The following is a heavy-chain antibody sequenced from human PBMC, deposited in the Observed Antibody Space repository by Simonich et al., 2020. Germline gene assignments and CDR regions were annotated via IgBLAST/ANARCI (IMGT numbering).Heavy chain of an antibody. CDR1: GGSISSYY. CDR2: IYYSGST. Sequence: QVQLQESGPGLVKPSETLSLTCTVSGGSISSYYWSGIRQPPGKGLEWIGYIYYSGSTNYNPSLKSRVTISVDTSKNQFSLKRSSVTAADTAVYYCARLPDYWGQGTLVTVSS. J-gene: IGHJ4*02. V-gene: IGHV4-59*08. CDR3: ARLPDY.